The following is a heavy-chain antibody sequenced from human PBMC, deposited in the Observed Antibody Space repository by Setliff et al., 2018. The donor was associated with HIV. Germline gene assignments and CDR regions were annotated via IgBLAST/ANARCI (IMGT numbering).Heavy chain of an antibody. V-gene: IGHV1-8*01. CDR1: GYTFTNYD. D-gene: IGHD3-10*01. CDR2: MTPNNGNT. Sequence: ASVKVSWKASGYTFTNYDINWVRQATGQGLEWMGRMTPNNGNTAYTQKFQGRVTMTTDTSTNTAYMELRSLRSDDTAVYYCASSSPTTYYYGSGSPPLDYWGQGTLVTVSS. J-gene: IGHJ4*02. CDR3: ASSSPTTYYYGSGSPPLDY.